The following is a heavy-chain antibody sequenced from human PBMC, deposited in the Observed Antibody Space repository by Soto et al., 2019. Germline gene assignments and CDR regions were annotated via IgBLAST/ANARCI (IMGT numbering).Heavy chain of an antibody. CDR1: GFTFSSYG. J-gene: IGHJ4*02. D-gene: IGHD3-9*01. CDR2: ISYDGSNK. CDR3: AKPTAYYDILTGYWSLDY. Sequence: GGSLRLSCGASGFTFSSYGMHWVRQAPGKGLEWVAVISYDGSNKYYADSVKGRFTISRDNSKNTLYLQMNSLRAEDTAVYYCAKPTAYYDILTGYWSLDYWGQGTLVTVSS. V-gene: IGHV3-30*18.